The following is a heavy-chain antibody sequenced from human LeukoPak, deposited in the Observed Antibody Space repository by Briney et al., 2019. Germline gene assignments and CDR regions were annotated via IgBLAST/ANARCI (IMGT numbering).Heavy chain of an antibody. CDR3: TSGSRGHFDY. Sequence: GGSLRLSCAASGFTFSNSWMNWVRQAPGKGLEWVGRIKSKTDGGTTDYAAPVRGRFTIARDDSKNTLYLQMNSEKTDDTDVDNGTSGSRGHFDYWGQGTLVTVSS. J-gene: IGHJ4*02. D-gene: IGHD3-10*01. CDR2: IKSKTDGGTT. V-gene: IGHV3-15*01. CDR1: GFTFSNSW.